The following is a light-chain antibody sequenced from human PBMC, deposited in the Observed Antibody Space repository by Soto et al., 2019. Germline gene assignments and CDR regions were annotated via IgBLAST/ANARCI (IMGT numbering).Light chain of an antibody. CDR1: QSVSSN. CDR3: QQYNNWPQVS. J-gene: IGKJ3*01. V-gene: IGKV3-15*01. Sequence: ERVMTQSPATLSASPGERVTLSCRASQSVSSNLAWYQHKPGQAPRLLIYATSTRAPGVSARFSGSGSGSGTEFTLTISILHSEDIAVYHCQQYNNWPQVSFGPGTKVEI. CDR2: ATS.